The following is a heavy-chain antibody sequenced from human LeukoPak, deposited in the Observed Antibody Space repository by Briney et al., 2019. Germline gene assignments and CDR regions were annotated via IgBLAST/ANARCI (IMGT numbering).Heavy chain of an antibody. V-gene: IGHV1-69*13. Sequence: SVKVSCKASGGTFSSYAISWVRQAPGQGLEWMGGIIPIFGTANYAQKSQGRVTITADESTSTAYMELSSLRSEDTAVYYCARAKGDYCSSTSCYNWFDPWGQGTLVTVSS. CDR1: GGTFSSYA. J-gene: IGHJ5*02. D-gene: IGHD2-2*01. CDR2: IIPIFGTA. CDR3: ARAKGDYCSSTSCYNWFDP.